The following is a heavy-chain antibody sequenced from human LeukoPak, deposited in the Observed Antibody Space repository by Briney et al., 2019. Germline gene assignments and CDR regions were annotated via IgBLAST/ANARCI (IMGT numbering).Heavy chain of an antibody. CDR2: IYYSGST. D-gene: IGHD6-19*01. CDR3: ARGTYIAVKGYFDY. V-gene: IGHV4-59*12. CDR1: GGSISSYY. J-gene: IGHJ4*02. Sequence: SETLSLTCTVSGGSISSYYWSWIRQPPGKGLEWIGYIYYSGSTNYNPPLKSRVTISVDTSKNQFSLKLSSVTAADTAVYYCARGTYIAVKGYFDYWGQGTLVTVSS.